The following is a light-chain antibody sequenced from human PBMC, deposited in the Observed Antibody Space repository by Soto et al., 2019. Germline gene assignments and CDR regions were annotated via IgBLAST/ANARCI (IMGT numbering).Light chain of an antibody. Sequence: DIQMTQSPSSLSASLGDRVTITCRASQSISSYLNWYQQKPGKAPKLLIYDASSLKSGVPSRFSGSGSGTDFTLTISSLQPEDFATYYCRQRYSTPITFGQGTRLEIK. J-gene: IGKJ5*01. CDR1: QSISSY. CDR2: DAS. CDR3: RQRYSTPIT. V-gene: IGKV1-39*01.